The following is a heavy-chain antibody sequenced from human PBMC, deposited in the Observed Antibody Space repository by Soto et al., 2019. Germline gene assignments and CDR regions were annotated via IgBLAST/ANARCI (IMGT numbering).Heavy chain of an antibody. V-gene: IGHV4-34*01. CDR1: GQSFSGHS. CDR3: ARGSGIVALPGELEDVNYDY. J-gene: IGHJ4*02. D-gene: IGHD1-1*01. CDR2: INESGST. Sequence: QVQLQQWGAGLVKPSETLSLSCAVYGQSFSGHSWAWIRQPPGKGLEWIGEINESGSTYYNPSLKSRVTISTDTSKHHFSLKLSSVSAADTAAYFCARGSGIVALPGELEDVNYDYWGQGTLVNVSS.